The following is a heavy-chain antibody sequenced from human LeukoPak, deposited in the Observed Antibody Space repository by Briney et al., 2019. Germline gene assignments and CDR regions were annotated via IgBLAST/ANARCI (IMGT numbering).Heavy chain of an antibody. Sequence: PGGSLRSSCAASGFTFSSYGMHWVRQAPGKGLEWVANIRQDGGTMSYVDSVKGRFTISRDNAKNSLYLQMSSLRAEDTAVYYCVRDRGFGADDYWGQGTLVTVSS. V-gene: IGHV3-7*01. CDR2: IRQDGGTM. CDR1: GFTFSSYG. CDR3: VRDRGFGADDY. J-gene: IGHJ4*02. D-gene: IGHD3-10*01.